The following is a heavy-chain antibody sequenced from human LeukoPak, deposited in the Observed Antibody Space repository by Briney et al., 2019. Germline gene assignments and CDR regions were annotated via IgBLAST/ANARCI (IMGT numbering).Heavy chain of an antibody. CDR1: TFPFSFYS. Sequence: GGSLRLSCATSTFPFSFYSMNWVRQAPGKGLEWVAVISYDGRQKYYGDSVKGRFTISRDNPKNTLYLQMNSLRDDDTAVYYCARVFLERLTSGYFDNWGQGTLVTVSP. CDR2: ISYDGRQK. D-gene: IGHD3-3*01. CDR3: ARVFLERLTSGYFDN. J-gene: IGHJ4*02. V-gene: IGHV3-30*03.